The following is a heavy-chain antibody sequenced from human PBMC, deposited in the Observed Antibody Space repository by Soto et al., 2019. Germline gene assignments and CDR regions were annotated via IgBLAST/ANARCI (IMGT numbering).Heavy chain of an antibody. CDR1: GFTVSSNY. Sequence: PGGSLRLSCAASGFTVSSNYMSWVRQAPGKGLEWVSVIYSGGSTYYADSVKGRFTISRDNSKNTLYLQMNSLRAEDTAVYYCARVLTMWRTLDYWGQGTLVPVSS. V-gene: IGHV3-53*01. J-gene: IGHJ4*02. CDR3: ARVLTMWRTLDY. D-gene: IGHD3-10*02. CDR2: IYSGGST.